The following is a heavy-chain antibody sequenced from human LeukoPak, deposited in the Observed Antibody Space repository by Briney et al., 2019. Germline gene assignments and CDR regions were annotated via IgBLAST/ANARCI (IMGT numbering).Heavy chain of an antibody. D-gene: IGHD4-17*01. V-gene: IGHV5-51*01. CDR1: GYSFTSYW. J-gene: IGHJ4*02. CDR3: VRDGPTVTTGISDY. Sequence: GESLKISCKGSGYSFTSYWIGCVRHMPGKGLEWMGIIYPGDSDTRYSPSFQGQVTISADKSISTAYLQWSSLKASDTAMYYCVRDGPTVTTGISDYWGQGTLVTVSS. CDR2: IYPGDSDT.